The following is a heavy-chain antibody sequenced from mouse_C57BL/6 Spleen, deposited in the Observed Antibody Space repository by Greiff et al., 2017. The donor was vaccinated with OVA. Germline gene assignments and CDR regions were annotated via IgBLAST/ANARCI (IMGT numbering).Heavy chain of an antibody. J-gene: IGHJ2*01. V-gene: IGHV5-17*01. CDR2: ISSGSSTI. CDR3: ARRDYADPQYYFAY. D-gene: IGHD2-13*01. Sequence: EVMLVESGGGLVKPGGSLKLSCAASGFTFSDYGMHWVRQAPEKGLEWVAYISSGSSTIYYADTVKGRFTISRDNAKNTLFLQMTSLRSEDAAWYYWARRDYADPQYYFAYWGQGTTLTVSS. CDR1: GFTFSDYG.